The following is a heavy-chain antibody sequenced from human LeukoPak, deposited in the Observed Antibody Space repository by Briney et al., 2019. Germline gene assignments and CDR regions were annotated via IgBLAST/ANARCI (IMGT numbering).Heavy chain of an antibody. J-gene: IGHJ5*02. D-gene: IGHD4-17*01. V-gene: IGHV4-59*01. Sequence: SETLSLTCTVSGGSISSYYWSWIRQPPGKGLEWIGYIYYSGSTNYNPSLKSRVTISVVTSKNQFSLKLSSVTAADTAVYYCARAFRTTVTTFDWFDPWGQGTLVTVSS. CDR3: ARAFRTTVTTFDWFDP. CDR2: IYYSGST. CDR1: GGSISSYY.